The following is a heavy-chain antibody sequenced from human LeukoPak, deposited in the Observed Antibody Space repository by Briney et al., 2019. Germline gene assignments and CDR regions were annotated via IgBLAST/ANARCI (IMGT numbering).Heavy chain of an antibody. Sequence: GGSLRLSCAASGFTFSSYAMSWVRQAPGKGLEWVPYISSSSSTIYYADSVKGRFTISRDNAKNSLYLQMNSLRAEDTAVYYCARAPSYDSSGYYPYYFDYWGQGTLVTVSS. CDR1: GFTFSSYA. J-gene: IGHJ4*02. D-gene: IGHD3-22*01. CDR2: ISSSSSTI. V-gene: IGHV3-48*04. CDR3: ARAPSYDSSGYYPYYFDY.